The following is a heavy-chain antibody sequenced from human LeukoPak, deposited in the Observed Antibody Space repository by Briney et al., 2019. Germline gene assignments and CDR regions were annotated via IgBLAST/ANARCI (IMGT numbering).Heavy chain of an antibody. CDR2: IWYDGSNK. Sequence: PGRSLRLSCAAFGFTFSSYGMHWVRQAPGKGLEWVAVIWYDGSNKYYADSVKGRFTISRDNSKNTLYLQMNSLRAEDTAVYYCAKEVGDSSGFDYWGQGTLVTVSS. CDR3: AKEVGDSSGFDY. J-gene: IGHJ4*02. D-gene: IGHD3-22*01. CDR1: GFTFSSYG. V-gene: IGHV3-33*06.